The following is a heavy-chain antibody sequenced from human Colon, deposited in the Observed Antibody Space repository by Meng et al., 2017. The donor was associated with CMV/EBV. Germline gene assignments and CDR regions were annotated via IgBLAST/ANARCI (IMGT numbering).Heavy chain of an antibody. D-gene: IGHD2-2*01. J-gene: IGHJ6*02. V-gene: IGHV3-13*01. CDR3: AKDRGLVLLPHYGMDV. CDR2: IGTAGDT. CDR1: GFTFSHYD. Sequence: GESLKISCAASGFTFSHYDFHWVRQTPGKGLEWVSAIGTAGDTYYPASVKGRFTVSRDNSKNTLYLQMSSLGAEDTAVYHCAKDRGLVLLPHYGMDVWGQGTTVTVSS.